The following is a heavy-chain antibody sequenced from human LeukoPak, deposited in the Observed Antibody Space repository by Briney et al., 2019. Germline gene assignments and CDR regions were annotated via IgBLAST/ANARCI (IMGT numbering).Heavy chain of an antibody. D-gene: IGHD2-21*01. CDR1: GFTFSSYW. Sequence: PGGSLRLSCAASGFTFSSYWMHWVRQAPGKGLVWVSRINSDGSSTSYADSAKGRFTISRDNAKNTLYLQMNSLRAEDTAVYYCARDKAISSLFYYYYYGMDVWGQGTTVTVSS. V-gene: IGHV3-74*01. J-gene: IGHJ6*02. CDR2: INSDGSST. CDR3: ARDKAISSLFYYYYYGMDV.